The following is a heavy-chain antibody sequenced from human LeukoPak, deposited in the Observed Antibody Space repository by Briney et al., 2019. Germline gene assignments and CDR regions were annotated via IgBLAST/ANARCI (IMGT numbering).Heavy chain of an antibody. J-gene: IGHJ4*02. CDR2: ITVASHTI. D-gene: IGHD1-1*01. Sequence: WGSLRLSCVGSGFTFTGYDLYWVRQAPGKGLEWVAFITVASHTIYYTDSVKGRFTISRDNTKKSIFLQMDSLRGDDTAVYYCARDWNRAAIDYWGQGTLVTVSS. CDR3: ARDWNRAAIDY. CDR1: GFTFTGYD. V-gene: IGHV3-48*03.